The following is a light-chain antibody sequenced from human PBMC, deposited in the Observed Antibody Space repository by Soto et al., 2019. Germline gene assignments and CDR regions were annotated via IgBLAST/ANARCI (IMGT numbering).Light chain of an antibody. V-gene: IGLV2-18*02. CDR2: EAS. CDR1: SSDVGSYNR. CDR3: NSYTGSSTYV. J-gene: IGLJ1*01. Sequence: QSVLTQPPSVSGSPGQSAAISCTGTSSDVGSYNRVSWYQQPPGAAPKLMIYEASNRPSGVPDRFSGSKSGNTASLTISGLQAEDEADYYCNSYTGSSTYVFGTGTKVTVL.